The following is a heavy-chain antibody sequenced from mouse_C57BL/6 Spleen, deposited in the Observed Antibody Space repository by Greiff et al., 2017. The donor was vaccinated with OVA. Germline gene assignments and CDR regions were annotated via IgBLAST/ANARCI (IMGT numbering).Heavy chain of an antibody. J-gene: IGHJ2*01. V-gene: IGHV1-85*01. Sequence: VMLVESGPELVKPGASVKLSCKASGYTFTSYDINWVKQRPGQGLEWIGWIYPRDGSTKYNEKFKGKATLTVDPSSSTAYMELHSLTSEDSAVYFCARTRDYYGSLYYFDYWGQGTTLTVSS. CDR1: GYTFTSYD. D-gene: IGHD1-1*01. CDR3: ARTRDYYGSLYYFDY. CDR2: IYPRDGST.